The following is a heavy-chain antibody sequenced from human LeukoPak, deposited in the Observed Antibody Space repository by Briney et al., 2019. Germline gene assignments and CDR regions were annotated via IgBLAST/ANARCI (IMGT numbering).Heavy chain of an antibody. CDR1: GYSFTTNW. CDR3: ATSGYCSRGTCYPRLDY. V-gene: IGHV5-51*01. J-gene: IGHJ4*02. Sequence: GEFLKICCKGSGYSFTTNWIGWVRQMPGKGLEWMGVIYPDDSDIRYNPSFRGQVSLSADKSISTVYLQWSSLTTSDTAMFYCATSGYCSRGTCYPRLDYWGQGTRVTVSS. CDR2: IYPDDSDI. D-gene: IGHD2-15*01.